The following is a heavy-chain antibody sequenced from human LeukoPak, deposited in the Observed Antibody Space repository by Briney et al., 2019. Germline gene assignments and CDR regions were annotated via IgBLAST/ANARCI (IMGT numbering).Heavy chain of an antibody. CDR3: ARDRAVVGTGRFDW. D-gene: IGHD6-19*01. CDR2: INPNSGGT. CDR1: GYTFTGYY. V-gene: IGHV1-2*02. Sequence: GASVKVSCKASGYTFTGYYMHWVRQAPGQGLEWMGWINPNSGGTNYAQKFQGRVTMTRDTSTSTVYMDLSSLRSEDTAVYYCARDRAVVGTGRFDWWGQGTLVTVSS. J-gene: IGHJ4*02.